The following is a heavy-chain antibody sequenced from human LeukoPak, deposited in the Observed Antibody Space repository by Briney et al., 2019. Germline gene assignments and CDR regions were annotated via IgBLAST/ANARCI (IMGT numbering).Heavy chain of an antibody. CDR2: IYTSGST. V-gene: IGHV4-4*09. Sequence: SETLSLTCTVSGGSISSYYWSWIRQPPGKGLEWIGYIYTSGSTNYNPSLKSRVTISVDTSKNQFSLKLSSVTAADTAVYYCARLGRRAAAGTSWFDPWGQGTLVTVSS. J-gene: IGHJ5*02. CDR3: ARLGRRAAAGTSWFDP. CDR1: GGSISSYY. D-gene: IGHD6-13*01.